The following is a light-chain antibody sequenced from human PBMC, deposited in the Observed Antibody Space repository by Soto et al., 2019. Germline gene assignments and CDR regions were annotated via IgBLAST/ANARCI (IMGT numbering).Light chain of an antibody. CDR1: QSVSSN. CDR3: QQYNNWPFT. Sequence: EIVMTQSPATLSVSPGERATLSCRASQSVSSNLAWYQQKPGQAPRLLIYGASTRATGITARFSGSGSGTEFTLTISSLQSEDFSVYYCQQYNNWPFTFGPGTTVDIK. V-gene: IGKV3-15*01. CDR2: GAS. J-gene: IGKJ3*01.